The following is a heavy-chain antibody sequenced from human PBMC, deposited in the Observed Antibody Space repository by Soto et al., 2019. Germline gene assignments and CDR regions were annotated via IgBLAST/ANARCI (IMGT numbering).Heavy chain of an antibody. D-gene: IGHD6-13*01. CDR3: ARPGIAALGPFHYYGMDV. Sequence: SVKVSCKASGGTFSSYAISWVRQAPGQGLEWMGGIIPIFGTANYAQKFQGRVTITADESTSTAYMELSSLRSEDTAVYYCARPGIAALGPFHYYGMDVWGQGTTVTV. J-gene: IGHJ6*02. V-gene: IGHV1-69*13. CDR2: IIPIFGTA. CDR1: GGTFSSYA.